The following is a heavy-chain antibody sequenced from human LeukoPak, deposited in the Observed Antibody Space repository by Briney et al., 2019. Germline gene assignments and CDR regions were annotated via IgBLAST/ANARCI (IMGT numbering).Heavy chain of an antibody. CDR3: ARLYSSSLGRVFDY. J-gene: IGHJ4*02. Sequence: PSETLSLTCTVSGGSISSYYWSWIRQPPGKGPEWIGYIYYSGSTNYNPSLKSRVTISVDTSKNQFSLKLSSVTAADTAVYCARLYSSSLGRVFDYWGQGTLVTVSS. V-gene: IGHV4-59*01. CDR1: GGSISSYY. CDR2: IYYSGST. D-gene: IGHD6-13*01.